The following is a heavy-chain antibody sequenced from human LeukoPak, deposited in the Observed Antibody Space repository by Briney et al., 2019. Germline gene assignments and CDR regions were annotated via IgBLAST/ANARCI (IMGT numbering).Heavy chain of an antibody. Sequence: SETLSLTCTVSGGSISSSSYYWGWIRQPPGKGLEWIGSIYYSGSTYYNPSLKSRVTISVDTSKNQFSLKLSSVTAADTAVFFKQRTAYEILTGYYNVDYWSQGTLVTVSS. CDR2: IYYSGST. J-gene: IGHJ4*02. CDR3: QRTAYEILTGYYNVDY. CDR1: GGSISSSSYY. V-gene: IGHV4-39*01. D-gene: IGHD3-9*01.